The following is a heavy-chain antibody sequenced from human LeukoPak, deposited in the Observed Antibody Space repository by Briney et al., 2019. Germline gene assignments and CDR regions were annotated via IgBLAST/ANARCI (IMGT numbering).Heavy chain of an antibody. J-gene: IGHJ4*02. CDR3: ARGYYFDY. V-gene: IGHV4-59*01. Sequence: SETLSLTCTVSGASISSYYWGWIRQPPGKGLEWIGYIYYSGSTNYNPSLKSRVTISVDTSKNQFSLKLSSVTAADTAVYYCARGYYFDYWGQGTLVTVSS. CDR2: IYYSGST. CDR1: GASISSYY.